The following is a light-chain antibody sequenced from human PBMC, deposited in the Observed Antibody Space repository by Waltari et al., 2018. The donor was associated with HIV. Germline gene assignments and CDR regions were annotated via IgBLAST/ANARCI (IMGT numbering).Light chain of an antibody. CDR2: DAS. CDR3: QQRTNWPPGLS. Sequence: EFVLAQSPATLSLSPGERATLSCRASKTVSSFLAWYQQKAGQAPRLLIYDASNRAPGIPARFSGSGSGTDFTLTISRLEPEDVAVYYCQQRTNWPPGLSFGGGTKVEIK. J-gene: IGKJ4*01. V-gene: IGKV3-11*01. CDR1: KTVSSF.